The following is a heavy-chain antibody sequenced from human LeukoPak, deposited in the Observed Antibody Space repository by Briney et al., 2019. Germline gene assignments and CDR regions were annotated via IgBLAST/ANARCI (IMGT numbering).Heavy chain of an antibody. Sequence: SVKVSCKASGYTFISYYLHWVRQAPGQGLEWMGGIIPIFGTANYAQKFQGRVTITTDESTSTAYMELSSLRSEDTAVYYYARGGPYYDFWSGYYFDYWGQGTLVTVSS. CDR1: GYTFISYY. J-gene: IGHJ4*02. V-gene: IGHV1-69*05. CDR3: ARGGPYYDFWSGYYFDY. D-gene: IGHD3-3*01. CDR2: IIPIFGTA.